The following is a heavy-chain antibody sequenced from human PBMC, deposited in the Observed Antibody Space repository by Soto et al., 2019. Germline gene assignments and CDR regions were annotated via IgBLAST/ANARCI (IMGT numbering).Heavy chain of an antibody. V-gene: IGHV1-69*13. D-gene: IGHD2-8*02. J-gene: IGHJ3*02. Sequence: ASVKVSCKASGGTFSSYAISWLRQAPGQGLEWMGGIIPILGTANYAQKFQGRVTITADESTSTAYMELSSLRSEDTAVYYCARGSGVDAFDIWGQGTMVTVSS. CDR1: GGTFSSYA. CDR3: ARGSGVDAFDI. CDR2: IIPILGTA.